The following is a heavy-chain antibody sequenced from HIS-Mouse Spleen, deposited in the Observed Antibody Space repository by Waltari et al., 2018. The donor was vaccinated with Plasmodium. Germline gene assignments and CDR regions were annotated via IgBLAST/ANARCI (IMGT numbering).Heavy chain of an antibody. V-gene: IGHV3-7*01. CDR2: IKQDGSEK. J-gene: IGHJ2*01. CDR3: ASSWYWYFDL. CDR1: GSPFSSHW. Sequence: EVQLVEYGGGLVQPGGSLRLSCDASGSPFSSHWMSWVRQDPGKGLEWVANIKQDGSEKYYVDSVKGQFTISRDNAKNSLYLQMNSLRAEDTAVYYCASSWYWYFDLWGRGTLVTVSS. D-gene: IGHD6-13*01.